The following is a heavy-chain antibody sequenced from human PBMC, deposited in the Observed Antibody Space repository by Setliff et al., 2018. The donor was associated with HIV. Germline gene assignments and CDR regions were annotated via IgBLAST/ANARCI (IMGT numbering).Heavy chain of an antibody. V-gene: IGHV3-30*19. J-gene: IGHJ4*02. Sequence: PGGSLRLSCAASGFTFSSYGMHWVRQAPGKGLQCMAVISTDGSEKYYADSVKGRFTISRDNSKSSVSLQMSGLRPEDTAMYYCVRDGARGVNDLDYWGQGTLVTVSS. CDR2: ISTDGSEK. CDR1: GFTFSSYG. D-gene: IGHD3-10*01. CDR3: VRDGARGVNDLDY.